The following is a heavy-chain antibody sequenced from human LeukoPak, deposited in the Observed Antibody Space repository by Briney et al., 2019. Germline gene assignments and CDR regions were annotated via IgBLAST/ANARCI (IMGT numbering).Heavy chain of an antibody. V-gene: IGHV4-34*01. CDR2: INHSGST. Sequence: SETLSLTCAVYGGSSSGYYWSWIRQPPGKGLEWIGEINHSGSTNYNPSLKSRVTISVDTSKNQFSLKLSSVTAADTAVYYCAGGTAAAGTGIDYWGQGTLVTVSS. CDR3: AGGTAAAGTGIDY. CDR1: GGSSSGYY. J-gene: IGHJ4*02. D-gene: IGHD6-13*01.